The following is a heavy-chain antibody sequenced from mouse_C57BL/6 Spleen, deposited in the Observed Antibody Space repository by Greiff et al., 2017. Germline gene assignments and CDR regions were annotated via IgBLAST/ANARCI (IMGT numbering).Heavy chain of an antibody. V-gene: IGHV5-17*01. CDR2: ISRGSSTI. D-gene: IGHD3-3*01. Sequence: EVKLVESGGGLVKPGGSLKLSCAASGFTFSDYGMHWVRQAPEKGLEWVAYISRGSSTIYYADTVKGRFTISRDNAKNTLFLKMTSLRAEDTAMYCCARRAWAGGYWGQGTSVTVSS. CDR1: GFTFSDYG. J-gene: IGHJ4*01. CDR3: ARRAWAGGY.